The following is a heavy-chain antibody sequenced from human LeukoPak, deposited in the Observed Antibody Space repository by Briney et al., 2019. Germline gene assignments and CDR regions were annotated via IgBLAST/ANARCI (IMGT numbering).Heavy chain of an antibody. V-gene: IGHV3-15*01. Sequence: GGSLRLSCAASGFTFSNAWMSWVRQAPGKGLEWVGRIKSKTDGGTTDYAAPVNGRFTISRDDSKNTLYLQMNSLKTEDTAVYYCTTDRFPYYDILTGTRDYWGQGTLVTVSS. CDR2: IKSKTDGGTT. CDR3: TTDRFPYYDILTGTRDY. J-gene: IGHJ4*02. CDR1: GFTFSNAW. D-gene: IGHD3-9*01.